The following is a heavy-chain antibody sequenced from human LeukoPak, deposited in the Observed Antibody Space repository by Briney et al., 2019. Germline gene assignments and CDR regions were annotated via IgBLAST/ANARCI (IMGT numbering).Heavy chain of an antibody. CDR1: GGSVSSGSYY. J-gene: IGHJ4*02. Sequence: SETLSLTCTVSGGSVSSGSYYWSWTRQPPGKGLEWIGYIYYSGSTNYNPSLKSRVTISVDTSKNQFSLKLSSVTAADTAVYFCAREGDATIESDFDYWGQGTLVTVSS. CDR2: IYYSGST. D-gene: IGHD5-24*01. V-gene: IGHV4-61*01. CDR3: AREGDATIESDFDY.